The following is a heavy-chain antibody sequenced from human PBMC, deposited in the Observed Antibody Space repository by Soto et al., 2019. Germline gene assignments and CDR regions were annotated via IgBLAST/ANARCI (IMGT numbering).Heavy chain of an antibody. Sequence: EVPLVESGGGLVQPGGSLRLSCAASGFTFTSYWMHWVRQVPGKGLVWVSRINSDGSTTNYADSVKGRFTISRDNAKNTQYLQMNSLRAEDTAVYYCARGLRNYYGMDVWGQGTTVTVSS. CDR2: INSDGSTT. CDR3: ARGLRNYYGMDV. D-gene: IGHD2-21*01. CDR1: GFTFTSYW. V-gene: IGHV3-74*01. J-gene: IGHJ6*02.